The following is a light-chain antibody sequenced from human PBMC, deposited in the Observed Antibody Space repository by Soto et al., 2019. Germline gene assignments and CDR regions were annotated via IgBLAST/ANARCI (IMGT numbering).Light chain of an antibody. J-gene: IGKJ4*01. CDR3: QQYDNWPPT. CDR2: GAS. CDR1: QSVSSK. Sequence: EIVMTQSPATLSVSPGERATLSCRASQSVSSKLAWYQQKPGQAPRLLIYGASSRATGIPDRFSASGSGTEFTLTISSLQSEDFAVYSCQQYDNWPPTFGGGTKVDIK. V-gene: IGKV3D-15*01.